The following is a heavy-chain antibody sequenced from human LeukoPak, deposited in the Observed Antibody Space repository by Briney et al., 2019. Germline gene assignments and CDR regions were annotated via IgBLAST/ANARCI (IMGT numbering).Heavy chain of an antibody. Sequence: GGSLRLSCAASGFTFSEYYMSWIRQAPGKGLEWVSSISGRGSNTYYGNSVKGRFTISRDNSKNTLYLQLNSLRAEDTAVYYCAKGVSSSSPFDYWGQGTLVTVSS. J-gene: IGHJ4*02. CDR3: AKGVSSSSPFDY. V-gene: IGHV3-23*01. D-gene: IGHD6-6*01. CDR1: GFTFSEYY. CDR2: ISGRGSNT.